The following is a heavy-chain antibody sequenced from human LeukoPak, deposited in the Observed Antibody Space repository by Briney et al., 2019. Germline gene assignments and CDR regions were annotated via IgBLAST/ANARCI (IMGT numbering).Heavy chain of an antibody. CDR1: GGTFSSYA. V-gene: IGHV1-69*13. CDR3: ARDPGSITIFGVVDYYYGMDV. D-gene: IGHD3-3*01. Sequence: SVKVSCKASGGTFSSYAISWVRQAPGQGLEWMGGIIPIFGTANYAQKFQGRVTFTADESTSTAYMELSSLRSEDTAVYYCARDPGSITIFGVVDYYYGMDVWGQGTTVTVSS. J-gene: IGHJ6*02. CDR2: IIPIFGTA.